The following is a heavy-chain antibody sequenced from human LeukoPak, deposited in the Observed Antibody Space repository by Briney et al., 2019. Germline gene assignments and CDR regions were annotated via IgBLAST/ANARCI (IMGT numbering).Heavy chain of an antibody. CDR2: ISSSSSYI. CDR3: ARFDAAMVAYYFDY. V-gene: IGHV3-21*01. J-gene: IGHJ4*02. D-gene: IGHD5-18*01. Sequence: PGGSLRLSCAASGFTFSSYSMNWVRQAPGKGLEWVSSISSSSSYIYYADSVKGRFTISRDNAKNSLYLQMNSLRAEDTAVYYCARFDAAMVAYYFDYWGQGTLVTVSS. CDR1: GFTFSSYS.